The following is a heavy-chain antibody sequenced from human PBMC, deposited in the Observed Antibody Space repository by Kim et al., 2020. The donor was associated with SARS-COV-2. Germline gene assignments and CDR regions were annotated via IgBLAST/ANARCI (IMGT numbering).Heavy chain of an antibody. J-gene: IGHJ4*02. D-gene: IGHD1-26*01. V-gene: IGHV1-8*01. CDR3: ARRIVGATHQDY. CDR2: MNPNSGNT. CDR1: GYTFTSYD. Sequence: ASVKVSCKASGYTFTSYDINWVRQATGQGLEWMGWMNPNSGNTGYAQKFQGRVTMTRNTSISTAYMELSSLRSEDTAVYYCARRIVGATHQDYWGQGTLVTVSS.